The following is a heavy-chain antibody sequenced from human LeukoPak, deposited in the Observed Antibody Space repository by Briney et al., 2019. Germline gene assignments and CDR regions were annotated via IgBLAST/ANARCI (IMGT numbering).Heavy chain of an antibody. CDR2: ISGSGGST. V-gene: IGHV3-23*01. D-gene: IGHD1-26*01. CDR1: GFTFSSYA. J-gene: IGHJ5*02. Sequence: GGSLRLSCAASGFTFSSYAMSWVRQALGKGLEWVSAISGSGGSTYYADSVKGRFTISRDNSKNTLYLQMNSLRAEDTAVYYCAKDSGSYYDPNWFDPWGQGTLVTVSS. CDR3: AKDSGSYYDPNWFDP.